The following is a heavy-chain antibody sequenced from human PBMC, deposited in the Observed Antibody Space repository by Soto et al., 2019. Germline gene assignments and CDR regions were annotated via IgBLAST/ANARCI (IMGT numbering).Heavy chain of an antibody. CDR3: TRLAAAGPGAFDI. J-gene: IGHJ3*02. Sequence: GGSLRLSCTASGFTFGDYAMSWFRQAPGKGLEWVGFIRSKAYGGTTEYAASVKGRFTISRDDSKSIAYLQMNSLKTEDTAVYYCTRLAAAGPGAFDIWGQGTMVTVSS. V-gene: IGHV3-49*03. CDR2: IRSKAYGGTT. D-gene: IGHD6-13*01. CDR1: GFTFGDYA.